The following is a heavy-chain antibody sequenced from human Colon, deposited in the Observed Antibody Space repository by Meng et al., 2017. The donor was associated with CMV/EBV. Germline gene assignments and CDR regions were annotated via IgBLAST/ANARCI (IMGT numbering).Heavy chain of an antibody. CDR1: GFTFTSSA. J-gene: IGHJ6*02. Sequence: SVKVSCKASGFTFTSSAVPWVRQARGQRLEWIGWIVVGSGNTNYAQKFQERVTITRDMSTSTAYMELSSLRSEDTAVYYCAADTEFWSGYQYGMDVWGQGTTVTVSS. D-gene: IGHD3-3*01. V-gene: IGHV1-58*01. CDR2: IVVGSGNT. CDR3: AADTEFWSGYQYGMDV.